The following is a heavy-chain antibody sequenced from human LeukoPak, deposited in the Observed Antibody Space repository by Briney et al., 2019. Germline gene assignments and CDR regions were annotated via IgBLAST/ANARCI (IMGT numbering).Heavy chain of an antibody. D-gene: IGHD2-15*01. CDR2: IRSSSTYI. Sequence: GGSLRLSCEASAFSFSSYCMNWVRQAPGKGLEWVSSIRSSSTYISYADSVKGRFTISRDNAKNSLYLQMDSLRAEDTAVYYCAKVVRLYCSGGTCNAFDYWGQGSLVTVSS. CDR3: AKVVRLYCSGGTCNAFDY. V-gene: IGHV3-21*01. J-gene: IGHJ4*02. CDR1: AFSFSSYC.